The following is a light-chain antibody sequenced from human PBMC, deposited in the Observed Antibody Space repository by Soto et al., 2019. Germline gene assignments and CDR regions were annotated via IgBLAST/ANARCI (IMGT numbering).Light chain of an antibody. V-gene: IGKV1-6*01. CDR2: AAS. Sequence: AIQMTQSPSSLSASVGDRVTITCRASQGIRNDVGWHQQKPGEAPKVLIYAASYLQSGVPSRFSGSGSGTDFTLTISSLQTEDFATYYCLQDYDFPITFGGGTKIEIK. CDR1: QGIRND. CDR3: LQDYDFPIT. J-gene: IGKJ4*01.